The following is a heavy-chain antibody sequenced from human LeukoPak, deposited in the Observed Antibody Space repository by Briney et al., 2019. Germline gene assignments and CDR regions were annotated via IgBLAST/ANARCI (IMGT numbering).Heavy chain of an antibody. V-gene: IGHV3-74*01. CDR2: INSDGSST. D-gene: IGHD2-15*01. J-gene: IGHJ6*03. CDR3: ARGRICSGGSCVRVYYYMDV. Sequence: GGSLRLSCAASGFTFSSYWMHWVRQAPGKGLVWVSRINSDGSSTSYADSVKGRFTISRDNAKNTLYLQMNSLRAEDTAVYYCARGRICSGGSCVRVYYYMDVWGKGTAVTVSS. CDR1: GFTFSSYW.